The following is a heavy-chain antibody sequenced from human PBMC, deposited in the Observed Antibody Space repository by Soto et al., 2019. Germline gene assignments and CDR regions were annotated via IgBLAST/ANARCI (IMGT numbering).Heavy chain of an antibody. J-gene: IGHJ6*02. CDR3: ARIPMGVVVPAAIFGSKYGMDV. Sequence: SVKVSCKASGGTFSSYSISWVRQAPGQGLEWMGGIIPIFGTANYAQKFQGRVTITADESTSTAYMELSSLRSEDTAVYYCARIPMGVVVPAAIFGSKYGMDVWGQGTTVTVSS. CDR2: IIPIFGTA. D-gene: IGHD2-2*01. CDR1: GGTFSSYS. V-gene: IGHV1-69*13.